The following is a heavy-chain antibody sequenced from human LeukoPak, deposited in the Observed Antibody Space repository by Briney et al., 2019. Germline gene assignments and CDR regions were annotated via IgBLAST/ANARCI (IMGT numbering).Heavy chain of an antibody. CDR2: ISGDGDST. Sequence: GGSLRLSCAASGFTFDDYAMHWVRQAPGKGLEWVSLISGDGDSTYYADSVKGRFTISRDNSKNSLYLQMNSLRIEDTAFYYCTKDIESRCCSGGICWGDGMDVWGQGTTVTVSS. V-gene: IGHV3-43*02. D-gene: IGHD2-15*01. CDR1: GFTFDDYA. J-gene: IGHJ6*02. CDR3: TKDIESRCCSGGICWGDGMDV.